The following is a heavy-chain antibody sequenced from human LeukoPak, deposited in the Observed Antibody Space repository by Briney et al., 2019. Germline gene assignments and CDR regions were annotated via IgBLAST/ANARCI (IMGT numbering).Heavy chain of an antibody. CDR2: ISAYNGNT. CDR3: ARDLTVYYYDSSGYFGAFDT. D-gene: IGHD3-22*01. Sequence: ASVKVSCKASGYTFTSYGIRWVRQAPGQGLEWMGWISAYNGNTNYAQKLQGRVTMTTDTSTSTAYMELRSLRSDDTAVYYCARDLTVYYYDSSGYFGAFDTWGQGTMVTVSS. J-gene: IGHJ3*02. V-gene: IGHV1-18*01. CDR1: GYTFTSYG.